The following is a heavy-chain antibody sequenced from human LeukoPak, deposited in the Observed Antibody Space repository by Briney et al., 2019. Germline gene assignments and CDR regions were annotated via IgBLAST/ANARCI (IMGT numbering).Heavy chain of an antibody. CDR3: AKESSTVTSPFEY. D-gene: IGHD4-17*01. J-gene: IGHJ4*02. CDR2: ISGSGDGT. CDR1: GFTFITNA. V-gene: IGHV3-23*01. Sequence: GGSLRLSCAASGFTFITNAMTWVRQAPGKGLEWVSEISGSGDGTYYADSVKGRFTISRDNSKNTLYLQMNSLRAEDTAVYYCAKESSTVTSPFEYWGQGTLVTVSS.